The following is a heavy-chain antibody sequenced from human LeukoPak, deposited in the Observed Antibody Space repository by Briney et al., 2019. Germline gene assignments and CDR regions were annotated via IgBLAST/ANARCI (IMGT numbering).Heavy chain of an antibody. Sequence: ASVKVSCKVSGYTLTELSMHWVRQAPGKGLEWMGGFDPEDGETIYAQKFQGRVTMTEDTSTDTAYMELSSLRSEDTAVYYCATRIAWPAPFDPWGQGTLVTVSS. D-gene: IGHD1-14*01. V-gene: IGHV1-24*01. J-gene: IGHJ5*02. CDR1: GYTLTELS. CDR3: ATRIAWPAPFDP. CDR2: FDPEDGET.